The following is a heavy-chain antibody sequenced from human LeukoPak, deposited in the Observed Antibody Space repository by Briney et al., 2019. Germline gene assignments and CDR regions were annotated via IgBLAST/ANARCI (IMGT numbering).Heavy chain of an antibody. CDR2: IYNSGST. D-gene: IGHD6-13*01. J-gene: IGHJ6*02. CDR1: VGPFSIFY. Sequence: SVPVSLTCTVSVGPFSIFYWRWTRQPPGKGLEWIGHIYNSGSTNYNPSLKSRVTISVDTSKNQFSLKLTAVTAADTAVYYCARDRGAAAGTHYYYYGMDVWGQGTTVTV. V-gene: IGHV4-59*01. CDR3: ARDRGAAAGTHYYYYGMDV.